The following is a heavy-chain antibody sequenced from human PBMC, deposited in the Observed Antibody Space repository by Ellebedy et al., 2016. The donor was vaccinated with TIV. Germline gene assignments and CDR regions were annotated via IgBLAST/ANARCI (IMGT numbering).Heavy chain of an antibody. CDR3: ARSGSGSRYGMDV. D-gene: IGHD3-10*01. CDR2: IKEDGSEK. CDR1: GFTFSSYW. J-gene: IGHJ6*02. V-gene: IGHV3-7*01. Sequence: GESLKISCAASGFTFSSYWMSWVRQAPGKGLEWVANIKEDGSEKYYVDSVKGRFTISRDNAKNSLYLQMNSLRAEDTAVYYCARSGSGSRYGMDVWGQGTTVTVSS.